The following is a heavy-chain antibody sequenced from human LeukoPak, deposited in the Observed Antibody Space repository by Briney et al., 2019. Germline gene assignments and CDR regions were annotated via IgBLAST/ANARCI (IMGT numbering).Heavy chain of an antibody. CDR2: ISGSGGST. CDR3: AKDHYYGSGNSPVRYYYGMDV. J-gene: IGHJ6*02. D-gene: IGHD3-10*01. V-gene: IGHV3-23*01. Sequence: AGGSLRLSCAASGFTFSSYAMSWVRQAPGKGLEWVSAISGSGGSTYYADSVKGRFTISRDNSKNTLYLQMNSLRAEDTAVYYCAKDHYYGSGNSPVRYYYGMDVWGQGTTVTVSS. CDR1: GFTFSSYA.